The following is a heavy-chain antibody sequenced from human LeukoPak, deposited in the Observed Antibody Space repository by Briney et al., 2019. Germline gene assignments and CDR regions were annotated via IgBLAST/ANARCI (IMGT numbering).Heavy chain of an antibody. CDR1: GFTFTISA. CDR3: AADHGDDSSGYSVDY. CDR2: IVVGSGNT. V-gene: IGHV1-58*01. J-gene: IGHJ4*02. Sequence: SVKVSCKASGFTFTISAVQWVRQARGQRLEWIGWIVVGSGNTNYAQKFQERVTITRDMSTSTAYMELSSLRSEDTAVYYCAADHGDDSSGYSVDYWGQGTLVTVSS. D-gene: IGHD3-22*01.